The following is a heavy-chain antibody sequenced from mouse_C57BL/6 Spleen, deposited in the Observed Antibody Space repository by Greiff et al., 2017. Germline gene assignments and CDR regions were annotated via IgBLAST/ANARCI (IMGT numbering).Heavy chain of an antibody. Sequence: EVQLQQSGPELVKPGASVKIPCKASGYTFTDYNMDWVKQSHGKSLEWIGDINPNNGGTIYNQKFKGKATLTVDKSSSTAYMELRSLTSEDTAVYYCARRYYGSSYIDYWGQGTTLTVSS. CDR2: INPNNGGT. J-gene: IGHJ2*01. V-gene: IGHV1-18*01. CDR1: GYTFTDYN. CDR3: ARRYYGSSYIDY. D-gene: IGHD1-1*01.